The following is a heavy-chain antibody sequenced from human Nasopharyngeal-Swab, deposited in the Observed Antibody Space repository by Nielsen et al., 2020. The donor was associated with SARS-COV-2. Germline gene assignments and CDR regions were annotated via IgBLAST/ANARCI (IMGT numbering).Heavy chain of an antibody. V-gene: IGHV4-39*01. D-gene: IGHD6-19*01. CDR2: IYYSGST. CDR3: ATRQRPSYSSGWYQQITDY. J-gene: IGHJ4*02. Sequence: WIRQPPGKGLEWIGSIYYSGSTYYNPSLKSRVTISVDTSKNQFSLKLSSVTAADTAVDYCATRQRPSYSSGWYQQITDYWGQGTLVTVSS.